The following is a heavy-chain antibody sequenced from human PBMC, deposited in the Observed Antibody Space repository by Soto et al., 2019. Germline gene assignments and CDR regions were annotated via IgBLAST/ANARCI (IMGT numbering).Heavy chain of an antibody. Sequence: QVQLVQSGAEVKKPGASVKVSCKASGYTFTSYYMHWVRQAPGQGLEWMGIINPSGGSTSYAQKFQGRLTMTRDTSPSTVYMELSSLRSEDTSVYYCARDCGGDCSQAPWGQGTLVTVSS. V-gene: IGHV1-46*01. CDR1: GYTFTSYY. D-gene: IGHD2-21*02. CDR2: INPSGGST. J-gene: IGHJ5*02. CDR3: ARDCGGDCSQAP.